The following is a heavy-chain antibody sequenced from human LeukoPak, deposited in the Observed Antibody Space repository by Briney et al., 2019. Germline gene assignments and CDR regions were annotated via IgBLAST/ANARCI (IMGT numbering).Heavy chain of an antibody. CDR1: GFILSDAW. V-gene: IGHV3-15*01. CDR2: IKSKTHGGAT. J-gene: IGHJ4*02. D-gene: IGHD3-16*01. Sequence: GGSLRLSCAASGFILSDAWMAWVRQGPGKGLEWVGRIKSKTHGGATDYAAPVKVRFSISRDDSKNTLYLQMNSLTTEDTAVYYCTTDTWNWGQGTLVTVSS. CDR3: TTDTWN.